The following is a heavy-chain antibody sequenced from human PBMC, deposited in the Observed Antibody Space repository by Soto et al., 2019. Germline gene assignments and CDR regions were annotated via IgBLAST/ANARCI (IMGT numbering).Heavy chain of an antibody. J-gene: IGHJ3*01. Sequence: PGGSVKISCNASGYKFTTFWLNWGRQTPGKGLEWLGRIDPTDSFTNYSPPFEGHVTISVDRSISTAYLQWNSLQASGTAIYYCARPASGGSRDAFDVWGQGTTVTVSS. V-gene: IGHV5-10-1*01. D-gene: IGHD2-15*01. CDR1: GYKFTTFW. CDR2: IDPTDSFT. CDR3: ARPASGGSRDAFDV.